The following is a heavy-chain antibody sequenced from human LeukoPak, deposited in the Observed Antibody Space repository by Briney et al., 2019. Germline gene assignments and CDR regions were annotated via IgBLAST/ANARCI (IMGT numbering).Heavy chain of an antibody. CDR1: GFTFSSYS. J-gene: IGHJ4*02. V-gene: IGHV3-30*18. Sequence: GGSLRLSCAASGFTFSSYSMHWVRQAPGKGLEWVAVISYDGSNKYYADSVKGRFTISRDNSKNTLYLQMNSLRAEDTAVYYRAKDSRPYGSGSYYNGYFDYWGQGTLVTVSS. CDR3: AKDSRPYGSGSYYNGYFDY. D-gene: IGHD3-10*01. CDR2: ISYDGSNK.